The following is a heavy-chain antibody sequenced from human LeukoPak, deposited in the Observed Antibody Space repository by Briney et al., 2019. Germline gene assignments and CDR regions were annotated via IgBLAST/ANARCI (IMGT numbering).Heavy chain of an antibody. CDR2: ISWNGARI. CDR3: VNALVAASENVRGWYPMDY. D-gene: IGHD6-19*01. V-gene: IGHV3-43*01. CDR1: GFTFAEYT. Sequence: GGSLRLSCAASGFTFAEYTMHWVRQAPGKGLEWVSLISWNGARIHYGDSVKGRFTISRDNSKNSLYLQMNSLRTEDTALYYCVNALVAASENVRGWYPMDYWGQGTLVTVSS. J-gene: IGHJ4*02.